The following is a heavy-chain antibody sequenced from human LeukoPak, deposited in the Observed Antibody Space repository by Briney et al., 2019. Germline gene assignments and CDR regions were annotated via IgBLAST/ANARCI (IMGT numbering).Heavy chain of an antibody. CDR3: ARDEYDGSKK. J-gene: IGHJ4*02. D-gene: IGHD3-10*01. Sequence: SENLSLTCTVSGGSISSGDYYWTWIRQHPGKGLEWIGFIYYSGSTYYNPSLKSRVTISVDTSKNQFSLNMSSVTAADTAVYYCARDEYDGSKKWGQGTLVTVSS. V-gene: IGHV4-31*03. CDR1: GGSISSGDYY. CDR2: IYYSGST.